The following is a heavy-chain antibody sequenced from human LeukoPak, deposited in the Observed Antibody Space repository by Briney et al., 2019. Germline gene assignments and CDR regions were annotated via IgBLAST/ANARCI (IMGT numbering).Heavy chain of an antibody. J-gene: IGHJ4*02. V-gene: IGHV3-23*01. CDR1: GFTFSSYA. CDR2: ISGSGGST. CDR3: AKVGEATVVHFDY. Sequence: GGSLRLSCAASGFTFSSYAMSWARQAPGKGLEWVSAISGSGGSTYYADSVKGRFTISRDNSKNTLYLQMNSLRAEDTAVYYCAKVGEATVVHFDYWGQGTLVTVSS. D-gene: IGHD4-23*01.